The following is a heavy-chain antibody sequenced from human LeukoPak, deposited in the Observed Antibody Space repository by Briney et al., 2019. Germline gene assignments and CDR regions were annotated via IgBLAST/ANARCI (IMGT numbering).Heavy chain of an antibody. CDR2: INPNSGGT. CDR3: AKSRYSGNQRSAFDI. V-gene: IGHV1-2*06. D-gene: IGHD1-26*01. CDR1: GYTFTGYY. Sequence: ALVKVSCKASGYTFTGYYMHWVRQAPGQGLEWMGRINPNSGGTNYAQKFRGRVTMTRDTSISTAYMELSRLRSDDTAVYYCAKSRYSGNQRSAFDIWGQGTMVTVSS. J-gene: IGHJ3*02.